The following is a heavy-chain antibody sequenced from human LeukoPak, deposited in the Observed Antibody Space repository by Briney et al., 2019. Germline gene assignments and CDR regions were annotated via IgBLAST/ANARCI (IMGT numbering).Heavy chain of an antibody. CDR3: ARGEMTTVTDFDY. D-gene: IGHD4-11*01. CDR1: GYTFTGYY. J-gene: IGHJ4*02. V-gene: IGHV1-18*04. CDR2: ISAYNGNT. Sequence: EASVKVSCKASGYTFTGYYMHWVRQAPGQGLEWMGWISAYNGNTNYAQKLQGRVTMTTDTSTSTAYMELRSLRSDDTAVYYCARGEMTTVTDFDYWGQGTLVTVSS.